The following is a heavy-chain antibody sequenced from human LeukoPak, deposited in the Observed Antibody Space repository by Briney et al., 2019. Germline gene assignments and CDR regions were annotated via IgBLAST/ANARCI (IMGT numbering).Heavy chain of an antibody. D-gene: IGHD5-12*01. J-gene: IGHJ3*02. CDR3: ARGSYTGYDSHGFDI. V-gene: IGHV4-4*07. CDR1: GGSISGYY. Sequence: SETLSLTCNVSGGSISGYYWNWIRQPAGKGLEWVGRVYTSGTTNYNPSLKTRVTMSVDTSKNQFSLKLSSVTAADTAVYYCARGSYTGYDSHGFDIWGQGTMVTVSS. CDR2: VYTSGTT.